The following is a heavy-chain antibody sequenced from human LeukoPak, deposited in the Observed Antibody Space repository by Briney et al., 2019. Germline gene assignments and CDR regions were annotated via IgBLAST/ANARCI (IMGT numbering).Heavy chain of an antibody. D-gene: IGHD2-21*01. V-gene: IGHV3-49*03. CDR1: GLTVGDYA. Sequence: GFLRLSCATSGLTVGDYALTWFRQAPGKGLEWVGFIRSKTFGGTTEYAASLKGGFTISRDDSSSIVYLQMDSLKTEDTAVYYCSSYSLAAKFDPWGQGTLVTVSS. CDR2: IRSKTFGGTT. J-gene: IGHJ5*02. CDR3: SSYSLAAKFDP.